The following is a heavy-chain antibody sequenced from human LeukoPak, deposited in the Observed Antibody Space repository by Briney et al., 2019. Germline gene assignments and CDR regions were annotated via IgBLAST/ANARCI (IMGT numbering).Heavy chain of an antibody. CDR1: GNSISSYY. CDR2: IYDSGST. J-gene: IGHJ6*02. D-gene: IGHD2-21*01. CDR3: ARMMDIAWGMDV. V-gene: IGHV4-59*01. Sequence: SETLSLTCTVSGNSISSYYWSWIRQPPGQVLEWIGHIYDSGSTKYNPSLKSRVTISVDTSKNQFSLKLTSVTAADTAVYYCARMMDIAWGMDVWGRGTTVTVSS.